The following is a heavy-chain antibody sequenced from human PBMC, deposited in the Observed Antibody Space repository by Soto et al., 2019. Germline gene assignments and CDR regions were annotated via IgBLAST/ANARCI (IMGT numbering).Heavy chain of an antibody. J-gene: IGHJ6*02. CDR2: IYHSGST. D-gene: IGHD6-13*01. CDR1: GGSISSNNW. V-gene: IGHV4-4*02. Sequence: SETLSLTCAVSGGSISSNNWWSGVRQPPGKGLEWIGEIYHSGSTNYNPSLKSRVTISVDKSKNQFSLKLSSVTAADTAVYYCARGYSSSWLTFYYGMDVWGQGTTVT. CDR3: ARGYSSSWLTFYYGMDV.